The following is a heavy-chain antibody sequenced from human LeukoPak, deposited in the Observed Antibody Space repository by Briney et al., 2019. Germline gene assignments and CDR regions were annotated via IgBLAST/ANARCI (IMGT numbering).Heavy chain of an antibody. J-gene: IGHJ5*02. CDR3: ARAPRGYCSGGSCGRRFDP. CDR1: GGSFSGYY. D-gene: IGHD2-15*01. Sequence: SETLSLTCAVYGGSFSGYYWSWIRQPPGKGLEWIGEINHSGSTNYNPSLKSRVTTSVDTSKNQFSLKLSSVTAADTAVYYCARAPRGYCSGGSCGRRFDPWGQGTLVTVSS. V-gene: IGHV4-34*01. CDR2: INHSGST.